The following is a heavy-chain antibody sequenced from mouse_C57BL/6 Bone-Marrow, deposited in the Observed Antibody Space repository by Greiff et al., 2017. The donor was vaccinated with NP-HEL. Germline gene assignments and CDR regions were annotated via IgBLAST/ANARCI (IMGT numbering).Heavy chain of an antibody. CDR3: ARKEGYDYDDGYYFDY. J-gene: IGHJ2*01. D-gene: IGHD2-4*01. CDR1: GFNIKNTY. V-gene: IGHV14-3*01. Sequence: VQLQQSVAELVRPGASVKLSCTASGFNIKNTYMHWVKQRPEQGLEWIGRIDPANGNTKYAPKFQGKATITADPSSHTAYLQLSSLTTEDTAIDYWARKEGYDYDDGYYFDYWGQGTTLTVSS. CDR2: IDPANGNT.